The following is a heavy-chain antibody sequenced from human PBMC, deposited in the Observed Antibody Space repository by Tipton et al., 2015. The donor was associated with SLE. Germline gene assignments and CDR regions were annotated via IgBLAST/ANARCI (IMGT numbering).Heavy chain of an antibody. CDR1: GYTFTSYG. CDR3: ARTTYYYDSSGYSPSDY. Sequence: QVQLVQSGAEVKKPGASVKVSCKASGYTFTSYGISWVRQAPGQGLEWMGWISAYNGNTNYAQKLQGRVTMTTDTSTSTAYMELRSLRSDDTAVYYCARTTYYYDSSGYSPSDYWGQGTLVTVSS. D-gene: IGHD3-22*01. CDR2: ISAYNGNT. J-gene: IGHJ4*02. V-gene: IGHV1-18*01.